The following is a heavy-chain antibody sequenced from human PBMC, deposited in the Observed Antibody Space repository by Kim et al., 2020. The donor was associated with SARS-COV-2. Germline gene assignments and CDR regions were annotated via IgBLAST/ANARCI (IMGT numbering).Heavy chain of an antibody. CDR1: GGSISSYY. CDR3: ARGGVTAIYFDY. CDR2: IYYSGST. D-gene: IGHD2-21*02. Sequence: SETLSLTCTVSGGSISSYYWSWIRQPPGKGLEWIGYIYYSGSTNYNPSLKSRVTISVDTSKNQFSLKLSSVTAADTAVYYCARGGVTAIYFDYWGQGTLVTVSS. J-gene: IGHJ4*02. V-gene: IGHV4-59*13.